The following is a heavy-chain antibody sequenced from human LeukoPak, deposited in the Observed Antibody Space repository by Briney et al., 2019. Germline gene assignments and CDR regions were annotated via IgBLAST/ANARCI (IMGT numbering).Heavy chain of an antibody. CDR3: ARDSRITMVRGVIGEIDY. V-gene: IGHV1-46*01. D-gene: IGHD3-10*01. CDR2: INPSGGST. Sequence: ASVKVSCKASGYTFTSYYMHWVRQAPGQGLEWMGIINPSGGSTSYAQKFQGRVTMTRDTSTSTVYMALSSLRSEDTAVYYCARDSRITMVRGVIGEIDYWGQGTLVTVSS. J-gene: IGHJ4*02. CDR1: GYTFTSYY.